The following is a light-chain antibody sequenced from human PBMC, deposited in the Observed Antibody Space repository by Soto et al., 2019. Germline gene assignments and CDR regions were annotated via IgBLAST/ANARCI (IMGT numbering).Light chain of an antibody. CDR2: GAS. J-gene: IGKJ2*01. Sequence: EIVMTQSPATLSVSPGERATLSCRARQSVSSNLAWYQQKPGQAPTLLIYGASARATGIPVRFSGSRSGTEFTLTISSLQSEDFAVYYCQHYNNWPFTFGQGTNVDIK. V-gene: IGKV3-15*01. CDR1: QSVSSN. CDR3: QHYNNWPFT.